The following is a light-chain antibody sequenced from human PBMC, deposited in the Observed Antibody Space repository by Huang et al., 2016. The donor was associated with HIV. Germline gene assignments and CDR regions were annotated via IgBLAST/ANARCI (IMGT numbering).Light chain of an antibody. CDR3: HQYGSSPET. J-gene: IGKJ1*01. Sequence: DIALAQSPGTLSLSPGDRATLSCRASQSVKGNYLAWYQHKFGQPPRLLIYGASRRATGVPDRFNGSGSGTDFLLSVNSREPEDVAVYYCHQYGSSPETFGQGTKVQI. V-gene: IGKV3-20*01. CDR1: QSVKGNY. CDR2: GAS.